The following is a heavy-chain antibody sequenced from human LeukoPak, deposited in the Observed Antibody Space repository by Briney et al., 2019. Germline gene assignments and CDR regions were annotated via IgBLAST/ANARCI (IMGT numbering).Heavy chain of an antibody. D-gene: IGHD4-11*01. CDR3: ARDKAVTTELTQYFHH. Sequence: SVKVSCKASGCTFSSYAISWVRQAPGQGLEWMGVIIPIFGTANYAQKFQGRVTITADESTSTAYMELRSLTSDDTAVYYCARDKAVTTELTQYFHHWGQGTLVTVSS. CDR1: GCTFSSYA. CDR2: IIPIFGTA. J-gene: IGHJ1*01. V-gene: IGHV1-69*13.